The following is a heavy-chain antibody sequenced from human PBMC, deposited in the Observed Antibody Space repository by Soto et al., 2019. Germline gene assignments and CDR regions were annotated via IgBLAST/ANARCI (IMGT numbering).Heavy chain of an antibody. D-gene: IGHD2-2*01. J-gene: IGHJ4*02. Sequence: PSETLSLTCTVSGGSISSGGYYWSWIRQHPGKGLEWIGCIYYSGSTYYNPSLKSRVTISVDTSKNQFSLKLSSVTAADTAVYYCARLGYCSSTSCYHFDYWGQGTLVTVSS. V-gene: IGHV4-39*01. CDR1: GGSISSGGYY. CDR2: IYYSGST. CDR3: ARLGYCSSTSCYHFDY.